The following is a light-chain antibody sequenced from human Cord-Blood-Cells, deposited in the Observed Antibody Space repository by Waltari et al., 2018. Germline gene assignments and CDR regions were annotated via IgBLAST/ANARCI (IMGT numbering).Light chain of an antibody. J-gene: IGLJ3*02. CDR3: SSYAGSNNLV. Sequence: QSALTQPPSASGSPGQSVTTPCTGTSSDVGGYNYVSWYQQHPGKAPKLMIMEVSMRPSGVPDRFSGSKSGNTASLTVSGLQAEDEADYYCSSYAGSNNLVFGGGTKLTVL. V-gene: IGLV2-8*01. CDR2: EVS. CDR1: SSDVGGYNY.